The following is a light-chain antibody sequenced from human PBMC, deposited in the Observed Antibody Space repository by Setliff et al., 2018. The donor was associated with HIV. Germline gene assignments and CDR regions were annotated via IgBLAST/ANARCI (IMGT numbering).Light chain of an antibody. CDR2: DAS. CDR3: QQRTNWPPALT. Sequence: EIVLTQSPATLSLSPEVVATLSCRASQSVGSNLAWYQQKPGRSPRLLISDASNRATGIPARFSGSGSGTDFTLTISSLEPEDFAVYYCQQRTNWPPALTFGGGTKVDIK. V-gene: IGKV3-11*01. CDR1: QSVGSN. J-gene: IGKJ4*01.